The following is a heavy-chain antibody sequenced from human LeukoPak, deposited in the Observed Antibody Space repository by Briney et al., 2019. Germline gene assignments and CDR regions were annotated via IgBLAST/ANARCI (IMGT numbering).Heavy chain of an antibody. D-gene: IGHD1-14*01. CDR2: IIPIFGTA. J-gene: IGHJ5*02. CDR3: ARVGDDGTYNWFDP. Sequence: SVKVSCKASGGTFSSYAISWVRQAPGQGLEWMGGIIPIFGTANYAQKFQGRVTITADESTSTAYMELSSLRSEDTAVYYCARVGDDGTYNWFDPWGQGTLVTVSS. CDR1: GGTFSSYA. V-gene: IGHV1-69*13.